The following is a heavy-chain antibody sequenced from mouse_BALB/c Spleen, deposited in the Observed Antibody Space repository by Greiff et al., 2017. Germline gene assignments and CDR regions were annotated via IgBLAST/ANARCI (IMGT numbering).Heavy chain of an antibody. Sequence: VQLQQPGAELVKPGASVKLSCKASGYTFTSYWMHWVKQRPGQGLEWIGEINPSNGRTNYNEKFKSKATLTVDKSSSTAYMQLSSLTSEDSAVYYCARSDYYGSSPFAYWGQGTLVTVSA. V-gene: IGHV1S81*02. J-gene: IGHJ3*01. CDR3: ARSDYYGSSPFAY. CDR1: GYTFTSYW. CDR2: INPSNGRT. D-gene: IGHD1-1*01.